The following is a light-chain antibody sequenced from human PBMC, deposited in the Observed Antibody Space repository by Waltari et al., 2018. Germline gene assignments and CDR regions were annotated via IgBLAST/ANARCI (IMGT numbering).Light chain of an antibody. CDR2: EVS. V-gene: IGLV2-8*01. J-gene: IGLJ2*01. Sequence: QSALTQPPSASGSPGQSVTISCPGTSSAVGGYNYVSWYQQHPGKAPKLMISEVSKRPSGVPDRFSGSKSGNTASLTVSGLQAEDEADYYCSSYAGSNIFVVFGGGTKLTVL. CDR3: SSYAGSNIFVV. CDR1: SSAVGGYNY.